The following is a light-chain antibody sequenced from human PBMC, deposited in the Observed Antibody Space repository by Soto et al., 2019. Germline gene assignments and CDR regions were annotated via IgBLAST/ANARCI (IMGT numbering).Light chain of an antibody. CDR1: QNIGNF. Sequence: DIQMTQSPSSLSASVGDRVTITCRASQNIGNFLNWYQHKPGKAPKLLISAASSLQSGVPSRFSGSGSGTDFTLTISSLQPEDFATYYCQQSYSTLTFGPGTKVDIK. J-gene: IGKJ3*01. CDR2: AAS. CDR3: QQSYSTLT. V-gene: IGKV1-39*01.